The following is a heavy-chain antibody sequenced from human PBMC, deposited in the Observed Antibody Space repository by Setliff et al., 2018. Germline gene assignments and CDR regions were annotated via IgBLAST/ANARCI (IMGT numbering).Heavy chain of an antibody. V-gene: IGHV1-2*02. CDR1: GGTFRTDG. Sequence: GASVKVSCKASGGTFRTDGFSWVRQAPGQGLEWMGRIIPNSGDTKYAQNFQGRVTMTRDTSITTFYMELRRLKSDDSAVYYCATWLVAYFASGTFPLWGQGTRVTVSS. CDR3: ATWLVAYFASGTFPL. J-gene: IGHJ4*02. CDR2: IIPNSGDT. D-gene: IGHD3-10*01.